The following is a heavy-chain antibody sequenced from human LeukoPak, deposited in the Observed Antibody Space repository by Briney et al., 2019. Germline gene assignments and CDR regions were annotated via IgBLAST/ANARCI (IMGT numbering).Heavy chain of an antibody. D-gene: IGHD2-15*01. J-gene: IGHJ4*02. V-gene: IGHV3-48*02. Sequence: TGGSLRLSCAASGFSFSAYSMNWVRQAPGKGLEWVSYISSSSRNIYYADSVKGRFTISRDNAKNSLYLQMNSLRDEDTAVYYCARDRGSNSCRDYWGQGTLATVSS. CDR2: ISSSSRNI. CDR1: GFSFSAYS. CDR3: ARDRGSNSCRDY.